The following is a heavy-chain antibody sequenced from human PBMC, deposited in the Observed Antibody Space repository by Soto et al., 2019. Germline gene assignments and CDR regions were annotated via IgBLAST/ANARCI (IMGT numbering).Heavy chain of an antibody. D-gene: IGHD2-15*01. J-gene: IGHJ4*02. CDR3: AKSPFCSGGSCHPPFDY. V-gene: IGHV3-23*01. Sequence: EVQLLESGGGLVQPVGSLRLSCAASGFTFSSYAMSWVRQAPGKGLEWVSAISGSGGSTYYADSVKGRFTISRDNSKNTLYLQMNSLRAEDTAVYYCAKSPFCSGGSCHPPFDYWGQGTLVTVSS. CDR1: GFTFSSYA. CDR2: ISGSGGST.